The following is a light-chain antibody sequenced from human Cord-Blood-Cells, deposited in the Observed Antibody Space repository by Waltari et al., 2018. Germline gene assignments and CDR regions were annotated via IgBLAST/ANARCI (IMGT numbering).Light chain of an antibody. V-gene: IGLV2-11*01. J-gene: IGLJ1*01. CDR1: SSAVGGYNS. CDR2: EGS. Sequence: QSALTQPRSVSGSPGPSVTISCTGTSSAVGGYNSVSWYPQHPGKAPKLMIYEGSKRPSGVPDRFSGSKSCNTASLTISGLQAEYEADYYCCSYAGSYTYVFGTGTKVTVL. CDR3: CSYAGSYTYV.